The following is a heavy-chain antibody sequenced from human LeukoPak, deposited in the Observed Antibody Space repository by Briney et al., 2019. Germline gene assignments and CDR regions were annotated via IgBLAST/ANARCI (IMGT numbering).Heavy chain of an antibody. J-gene: IGHJ4*02. CDR3: ALAVAGKVDY. CDR1: GGSISSSSYY. CDR2: IYYSGST. D-gene: IGHD6-19*01. V-gene: IGHV4-39*01. Sequence: SETLSLTCTVSGGSISSSSYYWGWIRQPPGKGPEWIGSIYYSGSTYYNPSLKSRVTISVDTSKNQFSLKLSSVTAADTAVYYCALAVAGKVDYWGQGTLVTVSS.